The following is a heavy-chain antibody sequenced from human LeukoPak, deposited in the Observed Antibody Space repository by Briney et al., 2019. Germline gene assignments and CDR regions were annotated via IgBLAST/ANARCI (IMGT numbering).Heavy chain of an antibody. Sequence: GGSLRLSCAASGFTFSNYEMNWVRQAPGKGLEWVSYISSSDRTTYYADSVRGRFTISRDNTKNSLYLQMNSLRAEDTAIYYCAREHSMVCDPWGQGTLVTVSS. CDR1: GFTFSNYE. D-gene: IGHD4/OR15-4a*01. CDR2: ISSSDRTT. CDR3: AREHSMVCDP. V-gene: IGHV3-48*03. J-gene: IGHJ5*02.